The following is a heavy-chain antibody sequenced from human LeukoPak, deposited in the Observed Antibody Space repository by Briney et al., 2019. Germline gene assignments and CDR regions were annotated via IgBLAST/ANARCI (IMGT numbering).Heavy chain of an antibody. CDR3: ARQSYRITARPSDAFDV. J-gene: IGHJ3*01. V-gene: IGHV1-18*01. CDR1: GYTFTSYA. CDR2: ISTYNGNK. Sequence: ATVKVSCKASGYTFTSYAMNWVRQAPGQGLEWMGWISTYNGNKKYVQRLQDRVTMTTDTSTSTAYMELRSLRSDDTAVYHCARQSYRITARPSDAFDVWGQGTMVTVSS. D-gene: IGHD6-6*01.